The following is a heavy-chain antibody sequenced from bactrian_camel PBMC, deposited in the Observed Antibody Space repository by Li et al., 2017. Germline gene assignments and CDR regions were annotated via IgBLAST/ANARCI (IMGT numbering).Heavy chain of an antibody. CDR2: VDSDASRQYRGNT. V-gene: IGHV3-2*01. J-gene: IGHJ6*01. CDR1: GLPFSEYY. D-gene: IGHD6*01. CDR3: AKSPYETYGGGWGWGADFGY. Sequence: HVQLVESGRELVTPGGSLRVSCVASGLPFSEYYMNWVRQAPGKGLEWVSSVDSDASRQYRGNTYYSDSVKGRFTISRDNAKNTLYLQLNSLKTEDTAMYYCAKSPYETYGGGWGWGADFGYWGQGTQVTVS.